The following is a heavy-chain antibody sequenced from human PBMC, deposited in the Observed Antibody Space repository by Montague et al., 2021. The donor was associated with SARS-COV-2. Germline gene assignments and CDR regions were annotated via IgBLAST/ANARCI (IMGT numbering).Heavy chain of an antibody. CDR2: VHYTGST. D-gene: IGHD1-1*01. J-gene: IGHJ4*02. V-gene: IGHV4-59*01. Sequence: SETLSLTCNVSGVSISNYYWSWIRQSPGKGLEWIGYVHYTGSTKYNPSLKTRVTLSLDTPKNHFSLKLSSVTAADTAVYYCARAQNHWFIDNCVNYFEVWGQGALVTVSS. CDR1: GVSISNYY. CDR3: ARAQNHWFIDNCVNYFEV.